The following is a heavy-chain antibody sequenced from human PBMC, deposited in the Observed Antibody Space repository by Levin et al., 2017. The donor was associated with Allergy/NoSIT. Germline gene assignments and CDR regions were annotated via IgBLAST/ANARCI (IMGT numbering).Heavy chain of an antibody. V-gene: IGHV3-23*01. J-gene: IGHJ4*02. D-gene: IGHD3-22*01. CDR2: ISDSGVNT. Sequence: GESLKISCAASGFTFSNYAMTWVRQAPGQGLKWVSTISDSGVNTYYADSVKGRFTISRDNSKNTLYLLMNSLRAEDSAVYHCATRSIAGSGYHPIDYWGQGTLVTVSS. CDR1: GFTFSNYA. CDR3: ATRSIAGSGYHPIDY.